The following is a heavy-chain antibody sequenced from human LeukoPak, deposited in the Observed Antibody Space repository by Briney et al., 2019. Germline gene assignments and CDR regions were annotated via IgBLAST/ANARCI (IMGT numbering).Heavy chain of an antibody. J-gene: IGHJ3*02. CDR1: GGSISSYY. D-gene: IGHD3-22*01. V-gene: IGHV4-4*07. CDR2: IYTSGST. CDR3: ARDLVYYDSSLDAFDI. Sequence: SETLSLTCTVSGGSISSYYWSWIRQPAGKGLEWIGRIYTSGSTNYNPSLKSRVTMSVDTSKNQFSLKLSSVTAADTAVYYCARDLVYYDSSLDAFDICGQGTMVTVSS.